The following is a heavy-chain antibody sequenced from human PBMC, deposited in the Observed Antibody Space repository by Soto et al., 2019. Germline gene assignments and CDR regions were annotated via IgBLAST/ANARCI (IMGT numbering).Heavy chain of an antibody. J-gene: IGHJ6*01. Sequence: SETLSLTCTVSGGCISSYYWTWIRQPPGKGLEWIGYIYYSVSTNYNPSLKSRVTISVDTSKNQFSLKLSSVTAADTAVYYCARDLKYYDFWSGYYTGNWLDGWGQ. CDR3: ARDLKYYDFWSGYYTGNWLDG. V-gene: IGHV4-59*13. CDR1: GGCISSYY. D-gene: IGHD3-3*01. CDR2: IYYSVST.